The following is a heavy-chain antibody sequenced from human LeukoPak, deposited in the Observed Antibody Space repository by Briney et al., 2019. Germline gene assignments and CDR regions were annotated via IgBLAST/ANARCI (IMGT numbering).Heavy chain of an antibody. V-gene: IGHV4-31*03. J-gene: IGHJ5*02. CDR1: GGSISSGGYY. CDR2: IYYSGST. D-gene: IGHD2-15*01. CDR3: ARDNPSYCSGGSCYPGWFDP. Sequence: SQTLSLTCTVSGGSISSGGYYWSWIRQHPGKGLEWIGYIYYSGSTYYNPSLKSRVTISVDTSKSQFSLKLSSVTAADTAVYYCARDNPSYCSGGSCYPGWFDPWGQGTLVTVSS.